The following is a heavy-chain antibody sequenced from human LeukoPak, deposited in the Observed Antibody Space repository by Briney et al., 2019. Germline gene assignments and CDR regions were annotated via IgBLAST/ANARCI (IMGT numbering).Heavy chain of an antibody. CDR1: GFTFSSYW. CDR3: ARESDRMYYYDSSADY. Sequence: PGGSLRLSCAASGFTFSSYWMSWVRQAPGKGLEWVANIKQDGSEKYYVDSVKGRFTISRDNAKNSLYLQMNSLGAEDTAVYYCARESDRMYYYDSSADYWGQGTLVTVSS. V-gene: IGHV3-7*01. J-gene: IGHJ4*02. CDR2: IKQDGSEK. D-gene: IGHD3-22*01.